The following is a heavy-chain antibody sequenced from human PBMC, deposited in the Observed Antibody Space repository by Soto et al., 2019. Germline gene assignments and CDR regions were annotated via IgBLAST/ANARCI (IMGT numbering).Heavy chain of an antibody. D-gene: IGHD3-3*01. J-gene: IGHJ6*02. Sequence: QVQLVESGGGVVQPGRSVRLSCAASGFTFSSYGMHWVRQAPGKGLEWVAVIWYDGSNKYYADSVKGRFTITRDNSKNTLYLQMNRLRAEDTAVYYCARVWGGYDYYYGMDVWGQGTTVTVSS. CDR2: IWYDGSNK. CDR3: ARVWGGYDYYYGMDV. V-gene: IGHV3-33*01. CDR1: GFTFSSYG.